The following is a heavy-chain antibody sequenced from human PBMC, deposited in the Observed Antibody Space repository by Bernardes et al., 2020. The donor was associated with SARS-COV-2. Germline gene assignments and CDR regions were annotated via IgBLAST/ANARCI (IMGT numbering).Heavy chain of an antibody. CDR2: INHSGST. Sequence: SETLSLTCAVYGGSFSGSYWSWIRQPPGKGLEWIGEINHSGSTNYNPSLKSRVTISVDTSKNQFSLKLSSVTAADTAVYYCARAAPLNFGEFLGYDYYYYGMDVWGQGTTVTVSS. D-gene: IGHD3-10*01. V-gene: IGHV4-34*01. J-gene: IGHJ6*02. CDR3: ARAAPLNFGEFLGYDYYYYGMDV. CDR1: GGSFSGSY.